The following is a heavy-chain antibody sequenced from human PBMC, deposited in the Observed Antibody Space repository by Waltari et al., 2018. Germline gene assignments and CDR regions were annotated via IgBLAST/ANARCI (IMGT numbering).Heavy chain of an antibody. CDR2: ISKSDGAT. CDR1: EYPFANFA. D-gene: IGHD2-15*01. Sequence: EVRLVESGGGLLQLGGSLELSCPAPEYPFANFALSWFRQAPGKGLEWLSTISKSDGATYYTGTVKGRFTISRDNSQNMLYLQMNSLRDEDTAVYYCAIVIQWWFPGNMNVWGQGTTVTVSS. V-gene: IGHV3-23*04. J-gene: IGHJ6*02. CDR3: AIVIQWWFPGNMNV.